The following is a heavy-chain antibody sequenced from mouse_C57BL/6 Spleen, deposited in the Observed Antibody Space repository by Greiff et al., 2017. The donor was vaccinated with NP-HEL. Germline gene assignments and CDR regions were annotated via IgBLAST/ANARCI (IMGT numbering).Heavy chain of an antibody. V-gene: IGHV1-72*01. Sequence: QVQLKQPGAELVKPGASVKLSCKASGYTFTSYWMHWVKQRPGRGLEWIGRIDPNSGGTKYNEKFKSKATLTVDKPSSTAYMQLSSLTSEDAAVYYCARGGGPAWFAYWGQGTLVTVSA. CDR2: IDPNSGGT. CDR1: GYTFTSYW. J-gene: IGHJ3*01. D-gene: IGHD3-3*01. CDR3: ARGGGPAWFAY.